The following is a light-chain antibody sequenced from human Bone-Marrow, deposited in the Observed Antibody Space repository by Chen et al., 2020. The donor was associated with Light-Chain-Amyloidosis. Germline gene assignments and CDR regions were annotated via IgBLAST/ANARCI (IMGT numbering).Light chain of an antibody. CDR2: EDD. V-gene: IGLV6-57*01. J-gene: IGLJ3*02. CDR1: SGSIPTNY. Sequence: NFMLTTPHSVSESPGKPVIISCTRSSGSIPTNYVQWYQQRPSSSPTTVIYEDDQRPSGVPERFSGSIDRSSNPACITISRLKTEDEADAYCQCKRGSSQGVIGGGTKLTVL. CDR3: QCKRGSSQGV.